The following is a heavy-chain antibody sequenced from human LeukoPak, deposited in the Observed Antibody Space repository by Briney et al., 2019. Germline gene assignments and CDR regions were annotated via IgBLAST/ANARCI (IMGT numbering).Heavy chain of an antibody. CDR3: ARVGSSGYYSY. Sequence: ASVKVSRKASGYTFTSYYMHWVRQAPGQGLEWMGIINPSGGSTSYAQKFQGRVTMTRDTSTSTVYMELSSLRSEDTAVYYCARVGSSGYYSYWGQGTLVTVSS. CDR2: INPSGGST. J-gene: IGHJ4*02. CDR1: GYTFTSYY. V-gene: IGHV1-46*01. D-gene: IGHD3-22*01.